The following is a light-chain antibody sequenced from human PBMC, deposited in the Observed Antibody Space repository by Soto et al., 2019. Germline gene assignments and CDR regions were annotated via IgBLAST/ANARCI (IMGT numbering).Light chain of an antibody. CDR3: QQYNTYWT. Sequence: DIQISQFPSALSASVGDRVAITCRASQNVNNWLALYQHKPGKAPQLLIYDASVLETGVPSRFSGSGSGTEFTLAISGLQSDDFATYYCQQYNTYWTFGPGTKVDIK. CDR2: DAS. CDR1: QNVNNW. J-gene: IGKJ1*01. V-gene: IGKV1-5*01.